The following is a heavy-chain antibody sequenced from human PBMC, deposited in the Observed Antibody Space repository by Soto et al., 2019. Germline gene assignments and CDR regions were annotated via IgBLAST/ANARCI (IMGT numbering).Heavy chain of an antibody. CDR3: ARGDTPMITGMDSFDI. Sequence: GGSLRLSCAASGFTFSRYWMNWVRQAPGKGLEWVANIKQDGTEKNYVDSVKGRFTISRDNARRSLYLQMDSLRAEDTAVYFCARGDTPMITGMDSFDIWGQGTMVTVSS. J-gene: IGHJ3*02. CDR2: IKQDGTEK. CDR1: GFTFSRYW. V-gene: IGHV3-7*01. D-gene: IGHD5-18*01.